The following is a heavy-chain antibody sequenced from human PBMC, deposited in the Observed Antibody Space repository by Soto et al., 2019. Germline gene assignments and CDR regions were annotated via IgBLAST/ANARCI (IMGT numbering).Heavy chain of an antibody. J-gene: IGHJ4*02. V-gene: IGHV3-30-3*01. D-gene: IGHD3-10*01. CDR2: ISYDGSNK. Sequence: QVQLVESGGGVVQPGRSLRLSCAASGFAFSSYAMHWVRQAPGKGLEWVAVISYDGSNKYYADSVKGRFTISRDNSKNTLYLQMNSLRAEDTAVYSCARDLSGSGDWGQGTLVTVSS. CDR1: GFAFSSYA. CDR3: ARDLSGSGD.